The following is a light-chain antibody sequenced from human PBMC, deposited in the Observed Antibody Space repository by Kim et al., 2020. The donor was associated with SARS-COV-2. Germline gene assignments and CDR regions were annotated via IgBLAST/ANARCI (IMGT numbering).Light chain of an antibody. CDR2: GAS. CDR1: VPVRRGH. J-gene: IGKJ1*01. V-gene: IGKV3-20*01. Sequence: LSPGETPPLSCRPSVPVRRGHLAWYQQNPGQPPRLLIYGASSRATGIPDRFSGSGSGSDFTLTISRLEPEDFAVYYCQQYGNSRTFGQGTKVDIK. CDR3: QQYGNSRT.